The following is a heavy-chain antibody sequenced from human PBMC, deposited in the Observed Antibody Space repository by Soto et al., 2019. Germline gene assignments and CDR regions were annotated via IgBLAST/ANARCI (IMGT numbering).Heavy chain of an antibody. Sequence: AGESLKISCKGSGYSFTSYWISWVRQMPGKGLEWMGRIDPSDSYTNYSPSFQGHVTISADKSISTAYLQWSSLKASDTAMYYCARPLSRGGYYYYYGMDVWGQGTTVTVSS. CDR3: ARPLSRGGYYYYYGMDV. J-gene: IGHJ6*02. D-gene: IGHD3-16*01. V-gene: IGHV5-10-1*01. CDR1: GYSFTSYW. CDR2: IDPSDSYT.